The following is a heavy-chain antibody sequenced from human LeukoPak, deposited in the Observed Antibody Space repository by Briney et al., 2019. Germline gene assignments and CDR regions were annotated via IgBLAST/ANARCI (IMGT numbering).Heavy chain of an antibody. Sequence: PSETLSLTCTVSGGSISSGSYDWYWIRQPAGKGLEWIGHIYTSGTSNYNPSLRSRVTISVDTSKNQFSLKLTSVTAADTAVYYCARGGAAAGRYYYYYMDVWGKGTTVTVSS. CDR1: GGSISSGSYD. CDR3: ARGGAAAGRYYYYYMDV. CDR2: IYTSGTS. D-gene: IGHD6-13*01. J-gene: IGHJ6*03. V-gene: IGHV4-61*09.